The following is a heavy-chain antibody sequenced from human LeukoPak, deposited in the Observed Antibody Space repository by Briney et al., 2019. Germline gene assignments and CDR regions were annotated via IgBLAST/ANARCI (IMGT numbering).Heavy chain of an antibody. D-gene: IGHD2-21*02. CDR3: AREVVVVVTTIPTLYYMDV. CDR1: GGSISSYY. Sequence: SETLSLTCTVSGGSISSYYWRWIRQPPGKGLEWIGYILYSGNTNYNPSLKSRVTMSVDTSKNQFSLKMTSVTAAGTAVYYCAREVVVVVTTIPTLYYMDVWGKGTTVTVSS. CDR2: ILYSGNT. J-gene: IGHJ6*03. V-gene: IGHV4-59*08.